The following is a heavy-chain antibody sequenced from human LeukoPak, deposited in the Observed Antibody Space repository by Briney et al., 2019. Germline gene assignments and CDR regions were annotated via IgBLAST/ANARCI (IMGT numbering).Heavy chain of an antibody. Sequence: GKSLRLSCAASGFTFSRSAMHWVRQAPGKGLEWVAVISYDARNNYYADSVKGRFTISRDNSMSTLYLQMNSLRPEDTAVYCCAREIVATIGFDYWGQGALVTVSS. D-gene: IGHD5-12*01. V-gene: IGHV3-30*04. J-gene: IGHJ4*02. CDR3: AREIVATIGFDY. CDR1: GFTFSRSA. CDR2: ISYDARNN.